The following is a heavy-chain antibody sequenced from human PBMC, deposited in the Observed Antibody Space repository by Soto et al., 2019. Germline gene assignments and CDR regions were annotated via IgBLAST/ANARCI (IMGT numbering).Heavy chain of an antibody. CDR3: ARDQRITMIVVVTDAFDT. J-gene: IGHJ3*02. CDR1: VYTFTSYG. V-gene: IGHV1-18*01. CDR2: ISAYNGNT. D-gene: IGHD3-22*01. Sequence: XSVKVSCKASVYTFTSYGISWVRQAPGQGLEWMGWISAYNGNTNYAQKLQGRVTMTTDTSTSTAYMELRSLRSDDTAVYYCARDQRITMIVVVTDAFDTWGQGKMVTVSS.